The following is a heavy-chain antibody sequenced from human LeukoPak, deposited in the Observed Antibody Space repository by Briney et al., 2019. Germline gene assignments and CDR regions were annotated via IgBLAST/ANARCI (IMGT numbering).Heavy chain of an antibody. CDR1: GFTFSSYA. CDR2: ISYDGSNK. V-gene: IGHV3-30-3*01. Sequence: GGSLRLSCAASGFTFSSYAMHWVRQAPGKGLEWVAVISYDGSNKYYADSVKGRFTISRDNSKNTLYLQMNSLRAEDTALYHCAKDRYSRPRYLDYWGQGTLVTVSS. D-gene: IGHD6-13*01. J-gene: IGHJ4*02. CDR3: AKDRYSRPRYLDY.